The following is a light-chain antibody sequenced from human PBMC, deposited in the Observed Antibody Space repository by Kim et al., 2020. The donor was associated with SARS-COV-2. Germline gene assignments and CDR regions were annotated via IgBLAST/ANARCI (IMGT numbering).Light chain of an antibody. V-gene: IGKV3-15*01. CDR3: QQYNDWRA. Sequence: EIVMTQSPATLSVSPGERATVSCRASQSVSSNLAWYQHKPGQAPRLLIYGASTRALGIPARFSGSGSGTEFTLTISSLQSEDSAVYFCQQYNDWRAFGQGTKLEI. CDR1: QSVSSN. J-gene: IGKJ2*01. CDR2: GAS.